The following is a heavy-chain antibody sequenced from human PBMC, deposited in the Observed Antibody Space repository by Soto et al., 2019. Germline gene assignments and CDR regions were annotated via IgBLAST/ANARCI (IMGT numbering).Heavy chain of an antibody. CDR1: GGSFSGYY. V-gene: IGHV4-34*01. CDR3: ARGGPATGRVYYYYYGTDV. Sequence: PSETLSLTCAVYGGSFSGYYWSWIRQPPGKGMKWIGEINHSGSTNYNPSLKSRVTISVDTSKNQFSLKLSSVTAADTAVYYCARGGPATGRVYYYYYGTDVWCQGTTVTV. D-gene: IGHD6-25*01. J-gene: IGHJ6*02. CDR2: INHSGST.